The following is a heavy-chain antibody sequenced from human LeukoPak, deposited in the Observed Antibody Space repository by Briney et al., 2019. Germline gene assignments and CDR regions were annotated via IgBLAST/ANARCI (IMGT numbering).Heavy chain of an antibody. J-gene: IGHJ4*02. CDR3: AKRDSSGWYVLDY. V-gene: IGHV3-23*01. CDR1: GFTFSSYA. D-gene: IGHD6-19*01. CDR2: LSSGGGST. Sequence: GGSLRLSCAASGFTFSSYAMSWVRQAPGKGLEWVSSLSSGGGSTYYTDSVKGRFTISRDNSGNTLHLQMNSLRPEDTAVYYCAKRDSSGWYVLDYWGQGTLVTVSS.